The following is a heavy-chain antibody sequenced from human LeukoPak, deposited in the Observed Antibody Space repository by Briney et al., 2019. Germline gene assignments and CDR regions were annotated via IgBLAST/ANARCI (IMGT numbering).Heavy chain of an antibody. CDR3: ARMEHGGPYCGGDCYAPQFDY. J-gene: IGHJ4*02. CDR2: ISSSSSTI. Sequence: GGSLRLSCAASGFTFSSYSMNWVRQAPGKGLEWVSYISSSSSTIYYADSVKGRFTISRDNAKNSLYLQMNSLRAEDTAVYYCARMEHGGPYCGGDCYAPQFDYWGQGTLVTVSS. D-gene: IGHD2-21*02. CDR1: GFTFSSYS. V-gene: IGHV3-48*04.